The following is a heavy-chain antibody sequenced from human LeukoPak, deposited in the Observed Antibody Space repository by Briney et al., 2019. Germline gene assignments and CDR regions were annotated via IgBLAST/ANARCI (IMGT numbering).Heavy chain of an antibody. V-gene: IGHV1-69*13. D-gene: IGHD4-17*01. CDR3: ARGRTTVTHFDY. Sequence: GASVKVSCKASGRTFSSYAISWVRQAPGRWLEWMGGIIPIFGTANYAQKFQGRVTITADESTSTAYMELSSLRSEDTAVYYCARGRTTVTHFDYWGQGTLVTVSS. CDR2: IIPIFGTA. CDR1: GRTFSSYA. J-gene: IGHJ4*02.